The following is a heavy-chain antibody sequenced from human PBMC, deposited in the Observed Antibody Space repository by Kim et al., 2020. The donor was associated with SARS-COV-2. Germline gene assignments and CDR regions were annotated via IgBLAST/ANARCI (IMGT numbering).Heavy chain of an antibody. D-gene: IGHD2-2*01. J-gene: IGHJ5*02. CDR2: ISGSGGST. CDR1: GFTFSSYA. V-gene: IGHV3-23*01. Sequence: GGSLRLSCAASGFTFSSYAMSWVRQAPGKGLEWVSAISGSGGSTYYADSVKGRFTISRDNSKNTLYLQMNSLRAEDTAVYYCAKYPYIVVVPAAIGETYNWFDPWGQGTLVTVSS. CDR3: AKYPYIVVVPAAIGETYNWFDP.